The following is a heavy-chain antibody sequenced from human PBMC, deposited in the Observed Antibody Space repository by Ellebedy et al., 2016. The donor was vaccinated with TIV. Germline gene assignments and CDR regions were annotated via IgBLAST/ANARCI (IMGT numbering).Heavy chain of an antibody. J-gene: IGHJ4*02. Sequence: GGSLRLSXAASGFTFSSYGIHWIRQAPGRGLEWVALIWSDGTNKFYADSVKGRFTISRDNSKNTLFLQMNSLRAEDTAVYYCARAPFNWNYFDYWGQGTLVTVSS. CDR2: IWSDGTNK. V-gene: IGHV3-33*08. D-gene: IGHD1-20*01. CDR3: ARAPFNWNYFDY. CDR1: GFTFSSYG.